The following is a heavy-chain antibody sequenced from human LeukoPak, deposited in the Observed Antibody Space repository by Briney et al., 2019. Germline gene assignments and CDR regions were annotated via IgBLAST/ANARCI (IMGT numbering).Heavy chain of an antibody. V-gene: IGHV1-2*02. CDR3: ARGMDWGPDAFDI. CDR2: INPNSGGT. D-gene: IGHD3/OR15-3a*01. CDR1: GYTFTSYG. Sequence: GASVKVSCKASGYTFTSYGISWVRQAPGQGLEWMGWINPNSGGTNYAQKFQGRVTMTRDTSISTAYMELSRLRSDDTAVYYCARGMDWGPDAFDIWGQGTMVTVSS. J-gene: IGHJ3*02.